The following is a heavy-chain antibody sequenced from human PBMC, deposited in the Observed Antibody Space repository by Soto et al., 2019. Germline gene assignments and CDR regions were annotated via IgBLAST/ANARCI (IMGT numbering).Heavy chain of an antibody. CDR2: IDPSDSQT. Sequence: SGESLKISCKGSGYSFAGYWITWVRQKPGKGLEWMGRIDPSDSQTYYSPSFRGHVTISATKSITTVFLQWSSLRASDTAMYYCARQIYDSDTGPNFQYYFESWGQGTPVTVSS. J-gene: IGHJ4*02. V-gene: IGHV5-10-1*01. CDR3: ARQIYDSDTGPNFQYYFES. D-gene: IGHD3-22*01. CDR1: GYSFAGYW.